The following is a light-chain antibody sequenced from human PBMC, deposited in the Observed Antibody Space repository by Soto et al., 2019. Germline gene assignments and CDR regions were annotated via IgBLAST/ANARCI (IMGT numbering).Light chain of an antibody. J-gene: IGKJ5*01. CDR3: QQSYSTPRIT. V-gene: IGKV1-39*01. Sequence: IQMTQSPSSLSASVGDRVTITCRASQSISSYLNWYQQKPGKAPKLLIYAASSLQSGVPSRFSGSGSGTDFTLTISSLQPEDFATYYCQQSYSTPRITSGQGTRLEIK. CDR2: AAS. CDR1: QSISSY.